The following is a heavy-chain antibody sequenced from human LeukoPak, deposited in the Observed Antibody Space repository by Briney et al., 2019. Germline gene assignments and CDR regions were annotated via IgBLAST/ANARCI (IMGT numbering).Heavy chain of an antibody. CDR2: AYYRSKWFI. V-gene: IGHV6-1*01. Sequence: PSQTLSLTCAISGDSVSGSPAVWNWIRQSPSRGLERLGRAYYRSKWFIDYALSVKGRITITPDTSKNQFSLQLNSVTAEDTAVYYCARGAVRGGTNFDYWGQGTLVTVSS. CDR1: GDSVSGSPAV. CDR3: ARGAVRGGTNFDY. J-gene: IGHJ4*02. D-gene: IGHD3-10*01.